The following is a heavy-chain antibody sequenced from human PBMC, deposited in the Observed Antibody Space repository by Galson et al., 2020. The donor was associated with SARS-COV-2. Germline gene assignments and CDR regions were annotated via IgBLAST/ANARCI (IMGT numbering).Heavy chain of an antibody. CDR2: IYFTGSA. CDR3: ARDNRIAVTKRGAFDI. V-gene: IGHV4-31*03. D-gene: IGHD6-19*01. Sequence: ETSETLSLTCNVSGASISNEGYYWGWIRQHPGKGPEWIAYIYFTGSAYYNPSLKSRVTISVDTSKNQFSLRLKSVTAADTAIYFCARDNRIAVTKRGAFDIWGQGTMVTVSS. CDR1: GASISNEGYY. J-gene: IGHJ3*02.